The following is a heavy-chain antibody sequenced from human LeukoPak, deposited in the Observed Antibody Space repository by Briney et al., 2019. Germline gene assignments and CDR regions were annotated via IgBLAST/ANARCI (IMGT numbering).Heavy chain of an antibody. J-gene: IGHJ4*02. CDR1: GGSFSAYY. D-gene: IGHD3-22*01. CDR3: ARRRRAFTYYYDSSGYVDY. Sequence: PSETLSLTCAVYGGSFSAYYWSWHRQPPGKGLEWIGEINHSGSTNYNPSLKSRVTISVDTSKNQFSLKLSSVTAADTAVYYCARRRRAFTYYYDSSGYVDYWGQGTLVTVSS. V-gene: IGHV4-34*01. CDR2: INHSGST.